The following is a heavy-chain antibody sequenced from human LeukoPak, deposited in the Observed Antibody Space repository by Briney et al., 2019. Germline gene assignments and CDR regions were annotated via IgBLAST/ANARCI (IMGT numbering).Heavy chain of an antibody. CDR2: ISNNGGYT. D-gene: IGHD2-15*01. CDR3: AKQLGYCSDGSCYFPY. Sequence: GTLSLTCAVSGGSISRSNWWSWVRQAPGKGLEWVSAISNNGGYTYYADSVQGRFTISRDNSKSTLCLQMNSLRAEDTAVYYCAKQLGYCSDGSCYFPYWGQGTLVTVSS. CDR1: GGSISRSN. J-gene: IGHJ4*02. V-gene: IGHV3-23*01.